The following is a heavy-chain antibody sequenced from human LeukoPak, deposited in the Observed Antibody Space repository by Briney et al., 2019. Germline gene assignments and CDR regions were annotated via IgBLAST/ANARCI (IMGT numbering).Heavy chain of an antibody. D-gene: IGHD1-1*01. J-gene: IGHJ2*01. CDR2: IYTSGST. CDR1: GGSISSYY. Sequence: SETLSLTCTVSGGSISSYYWSWIRQPAGKGLEWIGRIYTSGSTNYNPSLKSRVTMSVDTSKNQFSLKLSSVTAADTAVYYCAREPYNWNDWIWYFDLWGRGTLVTVSS. CDR3: AREPYNWNDWIWYFDL. V-gene: IGHV4-4*07.